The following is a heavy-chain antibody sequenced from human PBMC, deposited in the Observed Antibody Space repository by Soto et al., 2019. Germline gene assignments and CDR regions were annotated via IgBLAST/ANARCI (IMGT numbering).Heavy chain of an antibody. CDR3: ARDRSAAGTFGSGWFDP. CDR2: ISSSSSYI. Sequence: GGSLRLSCAASGFTFSSYSMNWFRQAPGKGLEWVSSISSSSSYIYYADSVKGRFTISRDNAKNSLYLQMNSLRAEDTAVYYCARDRSAAGTFGSGWFDPWGQGTLVTVSS. D-gene: IGHD6-13*01. V-gene: IGHV3-21*01. CDR1: GFTFSSYS. J-gene: IGHJ5*02.